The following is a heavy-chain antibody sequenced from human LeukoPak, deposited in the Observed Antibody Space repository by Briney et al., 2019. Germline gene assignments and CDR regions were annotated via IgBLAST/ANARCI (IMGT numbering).Heavy chain of an antibody. J-gene: IGHJ4*02. CDR2: VSGNGGTT. D-gene: IGHD6-19*01. V-gene: IGHV3-23*01. CDR1: GFTFTNYA. CDR3: ARGIAVAGVDY. Sequence: GGSLRLSCAASGFTFTNYAMSWVRQAPGRGLEWVSAVSGNGGTTYYADSVKGRFTISRDNSKNTVFLQMNSLRADDTAVYYCARGIAVAGVDYWGQGTLVTVSS.